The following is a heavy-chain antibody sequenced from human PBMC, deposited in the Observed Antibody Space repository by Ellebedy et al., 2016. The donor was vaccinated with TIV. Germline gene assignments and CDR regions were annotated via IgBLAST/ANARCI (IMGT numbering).Heavy chain of an antibody. J-gene: IGHJ4*02. CDR2: TSRSGGTT. V-gene: IGHV3-23*01. Sequence: GRSLRLSXTASGFTSSSYVMSWVRQAPGKGLEWVSGTSRSGGTTYYADSVKGRFTISRDNPRNTLYLQMNRLRAEDTAVYYCAKDRDDDGDFVFDSWGQGTLVTVSS. CDR1: GFTSSSYV. CDR3: AKDRDDDGDFVFDS. D-gene: IGHD4-17*01.